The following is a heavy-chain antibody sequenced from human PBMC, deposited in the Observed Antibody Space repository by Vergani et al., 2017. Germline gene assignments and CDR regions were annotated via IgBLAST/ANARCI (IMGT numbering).Heavy chain of an antibody. Sequence: QVQLVQSGAEGKKPGSSVKVSCKASGGTFSSYAISWVRHAPGQGLEWMGRIIPIFGTANYAHKFQGRVTITADESTSTAYMELSSLRSEDTAVYYCAADSQYYYGSSDNGYYFDCGGQRLVVAVS. V-gene: IGHV1-69*13. CDR3: AADSQYYYGSSDNGYYFDC. J-gene: IGHJ4*02. CDR2: IIPIFGTA. D-gene: IGHD3-22*01. CDR1: GGTFSSYA.